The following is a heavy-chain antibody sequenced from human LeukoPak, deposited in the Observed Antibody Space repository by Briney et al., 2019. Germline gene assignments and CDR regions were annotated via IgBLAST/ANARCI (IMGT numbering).Heavy chain of an antibody. CDR3: AKGYRGYELDY. CDR2: IWYDGSNK. D-gene: IGHD5-18*01. CDR1: GFTFSSYG. Sequence: GGSLRLSCAASGFTFSSYGMHWVRQAPGKGLEWVAVIWYDGSNKYYADSVKGRFTISRDNSKNTLYLQMNSLRAEDTAVYYCAKGYRGYELDYWGQGTLVTVSS. V-gene: IGHV3-33*06. J-gene: IGHJ4*02.